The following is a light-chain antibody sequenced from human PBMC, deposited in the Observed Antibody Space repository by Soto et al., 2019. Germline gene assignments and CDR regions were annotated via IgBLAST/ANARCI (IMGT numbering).Light chain of an antibody. CDR3: GTWDSSLSAYV. V-gene: IGLV1-51*01. CDR2: DNN. CDR1: SSNIGNNY. Sequence: QSVLTQPPSVSAAPGQKVTISCSGSSSNIGNNYVSWYQQLPGTAPKLLIYDNNKRPSGIPDRFSGSKSGTSATLGITGLQTGDEADYYYGTWDSSLSAYVFGTDTKLTVL. J-gene: IGLJ1*01.